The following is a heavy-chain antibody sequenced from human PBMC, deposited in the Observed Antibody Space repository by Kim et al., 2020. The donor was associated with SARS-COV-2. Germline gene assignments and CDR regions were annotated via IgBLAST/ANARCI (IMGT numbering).Heavy chain of an antibody. CDR1: GFTFSSYA. CDR3: AKGRGYCSGGSGYTDD. D-gene: IGHD2-15*01. Sequence: GGSLRLSCAASGFTFSSYAMSWFRQAPGKGLEWVSTVSGSDGATYYADSVKGRFTISRDNSKNTRYLQMNSLTAEDTAVSYCAKGRGYCSGGSGYTDDGGQGTLVTVSS. V-gene: IGHV3-23*01. J-gene: IGHJ4*02. CDR2: VSGSDGAT.